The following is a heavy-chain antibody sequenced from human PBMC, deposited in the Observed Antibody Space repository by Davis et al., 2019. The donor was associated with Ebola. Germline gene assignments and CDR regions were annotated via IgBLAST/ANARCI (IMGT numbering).Heavy chain of an antibody. CDR2: TKNDRGDYR. Sequence: PGGSLRLSCVASGFSVNYYAMHWVRQAPGKGLEWVASTKNDRGDYRYYADAVKGRFTIATNTAENALYLQMNSLRVEDTAVYYCGRGSDRWELFSFWGQGTLLTVSS. CDR1: GFSVNYYA. D-gene: IGHD4-23*01. J-gene: IGHJ4*02. CDR3: GRGSDRWELFSF. V-gene: IGHV3-21*01.